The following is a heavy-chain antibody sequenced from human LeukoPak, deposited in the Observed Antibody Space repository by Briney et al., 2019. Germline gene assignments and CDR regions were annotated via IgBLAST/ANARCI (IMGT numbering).Heavy chain of an antibody. Sequence: SVKVSCKASGGTFSSYAISWVRQAPRQGLEWVGGIIPIFGTANYAQKFQGRVTITTDESTSTAYMELSSLRSEDTAVYYCASRVGGDYYFDYWGQGTLVTVSS. CDR3: ASRVGGDYYFDY. V-gene: IGHV1-69*05. CDR1: GGTFSSYA. D-gene: IGHD3-3*01. J-gene: IGHJ4*02. CDR2: IIPIFGTA.